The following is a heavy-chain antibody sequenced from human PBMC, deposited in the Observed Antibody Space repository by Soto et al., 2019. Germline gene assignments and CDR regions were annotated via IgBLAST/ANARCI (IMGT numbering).Heavy chain of an antibody. J-gene: IGHJ6*02. CDR1: GYTFTGYY. CDR2: INPNSGGT. Sequence: GPSVRVSWKPFGYTFTGYYMHGVQQAPGQGLEWMGWINPNSGGTNYAQKFQGWVTMTRDTSISTAYMELSRLRSDDTAVYYCARTVTTGYGMDVWGQGTTVTVSS. D-gene: IGHD4-17*01. V-gene: IGHV1-2*04. CDR3: ARTVTTGYGMDV.